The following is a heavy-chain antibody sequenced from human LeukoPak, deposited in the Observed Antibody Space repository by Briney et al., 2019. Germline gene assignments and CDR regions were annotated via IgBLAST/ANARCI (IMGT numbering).Heavy chain of an antibody. CDR3: ARPDYYGSGSYLQH. D-gene: IGHD3-10*01. V-gene: IGHV1-18*04. CDR2: ISAYNGNT. Sequence: ASVKVSCKASGYTFTGYYMHWVRQAPGQGLEWMGWISAYNGNTNYAQKLQGRVTMTTDTSTSTAYMELRSLRSDDTAVYYCARPDYYGSGSYLQHWGQGTLVTVSS. CDR1: GYTFTGYY. J-gene: IGHJ1*01.